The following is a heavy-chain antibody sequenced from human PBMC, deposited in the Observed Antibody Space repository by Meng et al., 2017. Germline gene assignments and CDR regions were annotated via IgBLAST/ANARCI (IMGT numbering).Heavy chain of an antibody. CDR3: AKGLVPPCRGANCYHFDS. CDR1: GFTFSSYA. D-gene: IGHD2-15*01. V-gene: IGHV3-23*01. Sequence: GGPLRLSCAASGFTFSSYAMSWVRQAPGKGLEWVSGISGGGTTTYYVDSMTGRFTISRDNSKNTLYLQVNSLRVEDTAIYFCAKGLVPPCRGANCYHFDSWGRGTLVTVSS. CDR2: ISGGGTTT. J-gene: IGHJ4*01.